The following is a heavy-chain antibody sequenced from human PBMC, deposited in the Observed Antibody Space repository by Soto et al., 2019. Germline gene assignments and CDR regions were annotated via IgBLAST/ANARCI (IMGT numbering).Heavy chain of an antibody. V-gene: IGHV3-30-3*01. Sequence: GGSLRLSCAASGFTFSSYAMHWVRQAPGEGLEWVAAISYDGSNKYYADSVKGRFTISRDNSKNTLYLQMNSLRAEDTAVYYCARDIELAAGYYGMDVWGQGTTVTVSS. J-gene: IGHJ6*02. CDR1: GFTFSSYA. D-gene: IGHD6-13*01. CDR2: ISYDGSNK. CDR3: ARDIELAAGYYGMDV.